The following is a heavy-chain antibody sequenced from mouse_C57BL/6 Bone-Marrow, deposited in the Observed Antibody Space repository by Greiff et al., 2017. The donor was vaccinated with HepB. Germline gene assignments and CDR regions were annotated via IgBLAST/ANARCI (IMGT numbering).Heavy chain of an antibody. CDR2: IRSKSNNYAT. CDR3: VGQGLPKHYAMDY. V-gene: IGHV10-1*01. Sequence: EVQLVESGGGLVQPKGSLKLSCAASGFSFNTYAMNWVRQAPGKGLEWVARIRSKSNNYATYYADSVNDRFTISRDDSESMLYLQMNNLKTEDTAMYYCVGQGLPKHYAMDYWGRGTSVTVTS. J-gene: IGHJ4*01. D-gene: IGHD5-1*01. CDR1: GFSFNTYA.